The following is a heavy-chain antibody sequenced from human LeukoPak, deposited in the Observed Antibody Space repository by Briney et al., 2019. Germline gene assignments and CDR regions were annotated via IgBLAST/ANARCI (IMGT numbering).Heavy chain of an antibody. CDR2: VSAYNGNT. J-gene: IGHJ6*02. D-gene: IGHD3-22*01. Sequence: ASVKVSCKASGYTFTSYGISWVGQAPGQGLEWMGWVSAYNGNTNYAQKLQGRVTMTTDTSTSTAYMELRSLRSDDTAVYYCAREGSDSSGYYLYYYGMDVWGQGTTVTVSS. V-gene: IGHV1-18*01. CDR3: AREGSDSSGYYLYYYGMDV. CDR1: GYTFTSYG.